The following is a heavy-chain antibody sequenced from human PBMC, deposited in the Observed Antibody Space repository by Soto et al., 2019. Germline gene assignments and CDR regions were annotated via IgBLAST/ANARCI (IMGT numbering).Heavy chain of an antibody. CDR3: ARNSEHFDY. CDR2: ISSSARTK. J-gene: IGHJ4*02. Sequence: GGSLRLSCAASGFTFSDYYMSWIRQAPGKGLEWVSYISSSARTKYYADSVKGRFTISRDNAKNSLCLQMNSLRAEDTAIYYCARNSEHFDYWGQGTLVTVSS. V-gene: IGHV3-11*01. D-gene: IGHD6-13*01. CDR1: GFTFSDYY.